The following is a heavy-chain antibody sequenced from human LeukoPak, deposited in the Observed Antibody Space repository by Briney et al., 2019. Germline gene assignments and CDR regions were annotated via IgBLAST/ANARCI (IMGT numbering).Heavy chain of an antibody. V-gene: IGHV3-53*01. CDR2: IYSGGST. J-gene: IGHJ4*02. CDR1: GGSFSGYY. CDR3: ARRAGDYSHPYDY. Sequence: PSETLSLTCAVYGGSFSGYYRSWVRQAPGKGLEWVSFIYSGGSTYYTDSVKGRFTISRDNSKNTLYLQMNSLRAEDTAVYYCARRAGDYSHPYDYWGQGILVTVSS. D-gene: IGHD3-22*01.